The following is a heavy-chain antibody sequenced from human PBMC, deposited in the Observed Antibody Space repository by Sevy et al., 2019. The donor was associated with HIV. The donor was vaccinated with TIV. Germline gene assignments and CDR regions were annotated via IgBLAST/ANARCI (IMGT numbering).Heavy chain of an antibody. CDR2: IRSKANSYAT. D-gene: IGHD3-9*01. Sequence: GGSLRLSCAASGFTFSGSAMHWVRQASGKGLEWVGRIRSKANSYATAYAASGKGRFTISRDDSKNTGYLQTNSLKTEDTAVYYCTSPRPNYDILTGLDYYYGMDVWGQGTTVTVSS. J-gene: IGHJ6*02. CDR3: TSPRPNYDILTGLDYYYGMDV. V-gene: IGHV3-73*01. CDR1: GFTFSGSA.